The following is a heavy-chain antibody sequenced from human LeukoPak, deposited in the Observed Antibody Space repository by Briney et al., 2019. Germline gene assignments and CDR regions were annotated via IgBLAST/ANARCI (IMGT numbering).Heavy chain of an antibody. CDR1: GGSISSYY. CDR3: ARRPGLLWFGELLLDY. Sequence: SETLSLTCTVSGGSISSYYWSWIRQPAGKGLEWIGRIYTSGSTNYNPSLKSRVTMSADTSKNHFSLKLSPVTAEDTAVYYCARRPGLLWFGELLLDYWGQGTLVTVSS. D-gene: IGHD3-10*01. J-gene: IGHJ4*02. V-gene: IGHV4-4*07. CDR2: IYTSGST.